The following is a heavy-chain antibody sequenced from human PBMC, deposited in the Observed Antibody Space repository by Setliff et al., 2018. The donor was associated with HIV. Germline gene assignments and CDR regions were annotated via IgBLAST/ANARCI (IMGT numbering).Heavy chain of an antibody. CDR3: ARDYLYYNMYNGSPVYGMDV. D-gene: IGHD3-10*01. CDR2: ITGSSDTI. Sequence: GSLRLSCAASGFTFSSYEMDWFRQAPGKGLEWVSYITGSSDTIYYADSVKGRFTISRDNAKNSLYLQMNTLRAEDTAVYYCARDYLYYNMYNGSPVYGMDVWGQGTTVTVSS. CDR1: GFTFSSYE. V-gene: IGHV3-48*03. J-gene: IGHJ6*02.